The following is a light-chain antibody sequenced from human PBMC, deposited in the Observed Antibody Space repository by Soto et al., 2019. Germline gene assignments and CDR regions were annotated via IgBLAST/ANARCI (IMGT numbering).Light chain of an antibody. CDR1: SSDVGVYDY. CDR3: TSYEGSSTQV. J-gene: IGLJ1*01. CDR2: EVT. Sequence: QSALTQPASVSGSPGQSITISCTGTSSDVGVYDYVSWYQQRPGTAPRLIIFEVTNRPSGVSNRFSGSKSGNTASLTISGLQDEEEADYYCTSYEGSSTQVFGTGTKVTVL. V-gene: IGLV2-14*01.